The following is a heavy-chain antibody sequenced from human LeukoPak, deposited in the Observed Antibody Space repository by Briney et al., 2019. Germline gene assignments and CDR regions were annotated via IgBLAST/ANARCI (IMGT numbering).Heavy chain of an antibody. J-gene: IGHJ4*02. V-gene: IGHV3-23*01. CDR1: GFTFSSSA. CDR3: AKQLGYCSDGSCYYPY. CDR2: ISNNGGYT. D-gene: IGHD2-15*01. Sequence: GGSLRLSCAASGFTFSSSAMSWVRQAPGKGLEWVSAISNNGGYTYYADSVQGRFTISRDNSKSTLCLQMNSLRAEDTAVYYCAKQLGYCSDGSCYYPYWGQGTLVTVSS.